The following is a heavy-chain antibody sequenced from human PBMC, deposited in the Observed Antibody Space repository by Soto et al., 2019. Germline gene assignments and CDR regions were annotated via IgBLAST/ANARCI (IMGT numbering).Heavy chain of an antibody. CDR2: ISAYNGNT. CDR1: GYSFTGFG. J-gene: IGHJ4*02. D-gene: IGHD3-10*01. CDR3: ARSRGGSGNYGVDS. V-gene: IGHV1-18*01. Sequence: QVQLVQSGTEVKKPGASVKVSCKASGYSFTGFGITWVRQAPGQGLEWMGWISAYNGNTNYAQKFQGRVAMTTDTSTSTAYMELRSLRSDDTAVYYCARSRGGSGNYGVDSWGQGTLVTVSS.